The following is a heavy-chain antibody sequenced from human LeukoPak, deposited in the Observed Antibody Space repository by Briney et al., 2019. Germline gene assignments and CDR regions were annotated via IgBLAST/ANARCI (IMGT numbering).Heavy chain of an antibody. CDR2: FDPEDGET. Sequence: ASVKVSCKVSGYTLTELSMHWVRQAPGKGLEWMGGFDPEDGETIYAQKFQGRVTMTRDTSTSTVYMELSSLRSEDTAVYYCARALYSSGYYDFDYWGQGTLVTVSS. J-gene: IGHJ4*02. D-gene: IGHD3-22*01. V-gene: IGHV1-24*01. CDR1: GYTLTELS. CDR3: ARALYSSGYYDFDY.